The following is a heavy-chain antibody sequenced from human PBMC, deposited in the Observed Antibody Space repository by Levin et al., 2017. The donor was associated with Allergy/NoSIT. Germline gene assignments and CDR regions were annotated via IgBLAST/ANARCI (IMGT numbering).Heavy chain of an antibody. J-gene: IGHJ4*02. Sequence: GGSLRLSCAASGLIFSTYAMSWVRQAPGKGLEWVSATSGNGAKTYYADSVKGRFTISRDNSKNTLYLQMNSLRAEDTAVYYCVKDLRWSFDHWGQGTLVTVSS. CDR3: VKDLRWSFDH. CDR1: GLIFSTYA. CDR2: TSGNGAKT. V-gene: IGHV3-23*01. D-gene: IGHD4-23*01.